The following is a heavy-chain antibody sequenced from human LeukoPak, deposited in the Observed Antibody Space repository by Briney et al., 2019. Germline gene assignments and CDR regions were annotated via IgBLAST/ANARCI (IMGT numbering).Heavy chain of an antibody. CDR2: IVGNGGGI. J-gene: IGHJ4*02. D-gene: IGHD5/OR15-5a*01. CDR3: AKDWVPDSLYSIDY. V-gene: IGHV3-23*01. CDR1: GFTFSTYA. Sequence: GESLRLSCTASGFTFSTYAMNWFRHTPGKGLEWVSVIVGNGGGINYAESVRGRFTISRDNSKNTLYLQMSSLRLEDTAMYYCAKDWVPDSLYSIDYWGQGVLVTVSP.